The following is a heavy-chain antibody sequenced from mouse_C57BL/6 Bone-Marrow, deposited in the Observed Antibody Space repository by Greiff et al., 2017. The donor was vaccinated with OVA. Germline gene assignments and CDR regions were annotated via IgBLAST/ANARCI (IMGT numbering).Heavy chain of an antibody. CDR3: ARRGYYGNYRIAY. CDR1: GYTFTSYW. V-gene: IGHV1-64*01. Sequence: QVQLQQPGAELVKPGASVKLSCKASGYTFTSYWMHWVKRRPGQGLEWIGMIHPNSGSTNYNEKFKSKATLTVDKSSSTAYMQLSSLTSEDSAVYYCARRGYYGNYRIAYWGQGTLVTVSA. J-gene: IGHJ3*01. D-gene: IGHD2-1*01. CDR2: IHPNSGST.